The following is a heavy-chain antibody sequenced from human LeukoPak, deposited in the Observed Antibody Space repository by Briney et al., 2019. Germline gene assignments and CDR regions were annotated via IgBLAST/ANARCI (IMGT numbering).Heavy chain of an antibody. J-gene: IGHJ6*02. CDR3: VRNSGTYRGYGLDV. CDR1: GFPFRDHA. V-gene: IGHV3-49*04. D-gene: IGHD1-26*01. Sequence: GSLRLSCTASGFPFRDHAMSWVRQAPGKGLEWVGFIRTNPNRATVEYAAFVKARFTISRDDSKNIAYLEMNSLKTEDTAVYYCVRNSGTYRGYGLDVWGQGTTVTVSS. CDR2: IRTNPNRATV.